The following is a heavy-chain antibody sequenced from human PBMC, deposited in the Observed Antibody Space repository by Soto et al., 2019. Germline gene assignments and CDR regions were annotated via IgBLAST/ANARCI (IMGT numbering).Heavy chain of an antibody. V-gene: IGHV3-7*01. CDR3: ASFGIVVVPAAPKFDP. CDR2: IKQDGSEK. J-gene: IGHJ5*02. CDR1: GFTFSSYW. D-gene: IGHD2-2*01. Sequence: GGSLRLSCAASGFTFSSYWMSWVRQAPGKGLEWVANIKQDGSEKYYVDSVKGRFTISRDNAKNSLYLQMNSLRAEDTAVYYCASFGIVVVPAAPKFDPWGQGTLVTVSS.